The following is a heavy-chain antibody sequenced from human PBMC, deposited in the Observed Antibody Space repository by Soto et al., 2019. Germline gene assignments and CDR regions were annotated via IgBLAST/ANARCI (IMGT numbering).Heavy chain of an antibody. CDR1: GGSFSAYY. D-gene: IGHD2-21*02. J-gene: IGHJ4*02. V-gene: IGHV4-34*01. CDR3: ARHEATAIRSFDY. CDR2: INHSGNT. Sequence: SETLSLTCDVSGGSFSAYYWSWIRQPPGKGLEWIGEINHSGNTNYNPSLKSRVTISVDTSRNQFSLKLTSVTAADTAVYYCARHEATAIRSFDYWGQGTLVTVSS.